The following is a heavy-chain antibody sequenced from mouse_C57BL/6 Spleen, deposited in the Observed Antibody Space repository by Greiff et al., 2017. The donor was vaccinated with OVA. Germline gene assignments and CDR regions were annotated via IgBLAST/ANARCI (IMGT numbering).Heavy chain of an antibody. V-gene: IGHV5-4*01. CDR3: ARDPSYGSSSGYFDY. CDR2: ISDGGSYT. J-gene: IGHJ2*01. Sequence: EVHLVESGGGLVKPGGSLKLSCAASGFTFSSYAMSWVRQTPEKRLEWVATISDGGSYTYYPDNVKGRFTITRDKAKNNLYLQLSHLKSEDTAMYDCARDPSYGSSSGYFDYWGQGTTLTVSS. D-gene: IGHD1-1*01. CDR1: GFTFSSYA.